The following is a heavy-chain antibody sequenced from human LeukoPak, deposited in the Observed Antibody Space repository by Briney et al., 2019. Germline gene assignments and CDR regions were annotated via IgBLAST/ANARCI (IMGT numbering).Heavy chain of an antibody. J-gene: IGHJ4*02. D-gene: IGHD1-26*01. CDR3: AKGGIVGATAFDY. Sequence: PGGSLRLSCAASGFTFSSYGMHWVRQAPGKGLEWVAVISYDGSNKYYADSVKGRFTISRDNSKNTLYLQMNSLRAEDTAVYYCAKGGIVGATAFDYWGQGTLVTVSS. V-gene: IGHV3-30*18. CDR1: GFTFSSYG. CDR2: ISYDGSNK.